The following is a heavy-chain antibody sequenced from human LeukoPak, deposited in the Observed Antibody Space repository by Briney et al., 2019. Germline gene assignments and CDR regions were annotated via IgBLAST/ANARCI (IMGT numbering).Heavy chain of an antibody. D-gene: IGHD2-2*01. J-gene: IGHJ4*02. CDR3: ARLGIGVVPSAMLGDYYFDY. V-gene: IGHV4-59*08. CDR2: IYYSGST. CDR1: GGSISSYY. Sequence: SETLCLICTVSGGSISSYYWSWIRQPPGKGLEWIGYIYYSGSTKYNPSLKSRVTISVDTSKNQFSLKLTSVTAADTAVYYCARLGIGVVPSAMLGDYYFDYWGQGTMATVSS.